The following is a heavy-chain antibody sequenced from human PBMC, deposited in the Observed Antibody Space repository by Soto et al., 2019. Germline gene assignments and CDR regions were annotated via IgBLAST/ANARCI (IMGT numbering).Heavy chain of an antibody. V-gene: IGHV4-39*01. CDR2: HYHSGST. J-gene: IGHJ4*02. CDR3: ARHAVDSSGFTDY. CDR1: GDSISSNSHY. D-gene: IGHD6-19*01. Sequence: SETLSLTCTVSGDSISSNSHYWGWIRQPPGKGLEWIGYHYHSGSTYYNPSLKSRVTISVDTSKNQFSLKLSSVTAADTAVYYFARHAVDSSGFTDYWGQGTLVTVSS.